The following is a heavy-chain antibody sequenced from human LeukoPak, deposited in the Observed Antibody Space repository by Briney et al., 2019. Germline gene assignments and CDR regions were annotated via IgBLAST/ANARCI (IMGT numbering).Heavy chain of an antibody. D-gene: IGHD3-22*01. Sequence: ASVKVSCKASGYTFTSYGISWVRQAPGQGLEWMGWISAYNGNTNYAQKLQGRVTMTTDTSTSTAYMELRSLRSDDTAVYYCARDPDDYDSGVSYFDYWGQGTLVTVSS. J-gene: IGHJ4*02. CDR1: GYTFTSYG. CDR3: ARDPDDYDSGVSYFDY. V-gene: IGHV1-18*01. CDR2: ISAYNGNT.